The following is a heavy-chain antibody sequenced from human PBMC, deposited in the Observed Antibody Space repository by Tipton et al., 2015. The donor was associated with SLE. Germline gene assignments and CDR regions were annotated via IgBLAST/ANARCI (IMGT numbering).Heavy chain of an antibody. V-gene: IGHV4-31*03. Sequence: TLSLTCTVSGGSFSNSSYYWSWIRQPPGEALEWIGYIYYSGSTYYIPSLESRITLSVDTSKNQFSLKLSSVTAADTAVYYCARLYGDYSAFDYWGQGPLVTVSS. CDR1: GGSFSNSSYY. CDR2: IYYSGST. D-gene: IGHD4-17*01. J-gene: IGHJ4*02. CDR3: ARLYGDYSAFDY.